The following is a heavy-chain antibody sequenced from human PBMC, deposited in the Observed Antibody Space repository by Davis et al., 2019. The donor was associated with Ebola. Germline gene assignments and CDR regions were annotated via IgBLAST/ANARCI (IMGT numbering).Heavy chain of an antibody. CDR2: IIPIFGTA. CDR3: ARETRKGYCSSTSCYDYYYYGMDV. V-gene: IGHV1-69*13. Sequence: SVKVSCKASGGTFSSYAISWVRQAPGQGLEWMGGIIPIFGTANYAQKFQGRVTITADESTSTAYMELSSLRSEDTAVYYCARETRKGYCSSTSCYDYYYYGMDVWGQGTTVTVSS. J-gene: IGHJ6*02. D-gene: IGHD2-2*01. CDR1: GGTFSSYA.